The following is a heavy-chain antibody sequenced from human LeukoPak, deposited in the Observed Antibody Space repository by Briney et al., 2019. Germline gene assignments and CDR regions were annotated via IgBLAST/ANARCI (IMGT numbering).Heavy chain of an antibody. Sequence: SETLSLTCAVYGGSFSGYYWSWIRQPPGKGLEWIGEINHSGSTNYNPSLKSRVTISVDTSKNQFSLKLSSVTAADTAVYYCARDVHVLRYFDWTFDYWGQGTLVTVSS. J-gene: IGHJ4*02. CDR1: GGSFSGYY. CDR2: INHSGST. V-gene: IGHV4-34*01. CDR3: ARDVHVLRYFDWTFDY. D-gene: IGHD3-9*01.